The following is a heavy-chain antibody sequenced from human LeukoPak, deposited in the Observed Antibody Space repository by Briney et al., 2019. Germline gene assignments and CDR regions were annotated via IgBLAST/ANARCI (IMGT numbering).Heavy chain of an antibody. V-gene: IGHV4-34*01. J-gene: IGHJ6*03. Sequence: PSETLSLTCAVYGGSFSGYYWSWIRQPPGKGLEWIGEINHSGSTNYNPSLKSRVTISVDTSKNQFSLKLSSVTAADTAVYYCARWASPIVVVPAAIGYYYYYMDVWGKGTTVTVSS. CDR3: ARWASPIVVVPAAIGYYYYYMDV. CDR1: GGSFSGYY. CDR2: INHSGST. D-gene: IGHD2-2*02.